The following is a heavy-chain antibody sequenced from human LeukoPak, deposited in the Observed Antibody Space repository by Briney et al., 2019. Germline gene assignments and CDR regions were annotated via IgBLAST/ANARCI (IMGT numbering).Heavy chain of an antibody. CDR2: MTPNSGNT. Sequence: ASVKVSCKASGYTFTSYDINWVRQATGRGLEWMGSMTPNSGNTAYAQKFQGRVTMTRTTSISTAYMELSSLRSEDTAVYYCARTTEGYCRGRSCYSYYYYMDVWGKGTTVTVSS. V-gene: IGHV1-8*01. CDR3: ARTTEGYCRGRSCYSYYYYMDV. CDR1: GYTFTSYD. D-gene: IGHD2-15*01. J-gene: IGHJ6*03.